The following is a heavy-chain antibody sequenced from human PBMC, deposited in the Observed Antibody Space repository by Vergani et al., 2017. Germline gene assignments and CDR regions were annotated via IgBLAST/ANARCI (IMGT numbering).Heavy chain of an antibody. Sequence: EVMLVQSGAEVKKPGESLKISCKYSKSSFISNEIDWVRQMSGKGLQWMGNINPIDSKIAYSPSFQGQAIMSLDKSITTAYLQWRSLKASDTAIYYCTRHVPCGDGACLHFDHWGQGTQVTVSS. CDR3: TRHVPCGDGACLHFDH. V-gene: IGHV5-51*01. D-gene: IGHD2-21*01. CDR2: INPIDSKI. J-gene: IGHJ4*02. CDR1: KSSFISNE.